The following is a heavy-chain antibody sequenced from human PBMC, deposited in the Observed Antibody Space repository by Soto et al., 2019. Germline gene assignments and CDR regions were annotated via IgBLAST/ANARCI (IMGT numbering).Heavy chain of an antibody. CDR2: INPNSGGT. D-gene: IGHD3-3*01. CDR3: GYCSSTSCPHPQRITIFGVVIMWDYGMDV. V-gene: IGHV1-2*02. Sequence: AASVKVSCKASGYTFTGYYMGWVRQAPGQGLEWMGWINPNSGGTNYAQKFQGRVTMTRDTSISTAYMELSRLRSDDTAVYYCGYCSSTSCPHPQRITIFGVVIMWDYGMDVWGQGTTVTVSS. CDR1: GYTFTGYY. J-gene: IGHJ6*02.